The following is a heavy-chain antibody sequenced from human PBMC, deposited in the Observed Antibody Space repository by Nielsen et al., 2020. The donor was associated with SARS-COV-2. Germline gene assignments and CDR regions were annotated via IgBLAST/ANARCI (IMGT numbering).Heavy chain of an antibody. CDR2: IYYSGST. J-gene: IGHJ3*02. CDR3: ARHPLGAYMIVVVRHAFDI. V-gene: IGHV4-39*01. CDR1: GGSISSSSYY. Sequence: SETLSLTCTVSGGSISSSSYYWGWIRQPPGKGLEWIGSIYYSGSTYYNPSLKSRVTISVDTSKNQFSLKLSSVTAADMAVYYCARHPLGAYMIVVVRHAFDIWGQGTMVTVSS. D-gene: IGHD3-22*01.